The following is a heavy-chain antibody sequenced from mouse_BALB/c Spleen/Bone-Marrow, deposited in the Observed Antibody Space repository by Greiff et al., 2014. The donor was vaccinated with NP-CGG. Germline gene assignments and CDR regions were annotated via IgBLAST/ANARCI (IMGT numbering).Heavy chain of an antibody. V-gene: IGHV14-3*02. CDR3: ASKKNYYAMDY. J-gene: IGHJ4*01. CDR1: GFNNKDTY. Sequence: EVQLQQSGAELVKPGASVKLSCTASGFNNKDTYMHWVKQRPEQGLEWIGRIDPANGYTNYAPKFQGKATITADTSSNTAYLQLSSLTSEDTAVYYCASKKNYYAMDYWGQGTSVTVSS. CDR2: IDPANGYT.